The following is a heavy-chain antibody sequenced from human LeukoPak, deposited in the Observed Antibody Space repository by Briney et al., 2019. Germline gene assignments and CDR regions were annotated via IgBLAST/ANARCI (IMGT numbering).Heavy chain of an antibody. V-gene: IGHV3-23*01. D-gene: IGHD5-24*01. CDR1: GFTFSSSA. CDR3: AKSGYNRFDY. CDR2: ISGSGSGGST. Sequence: GGSLRLSCAASGFTFSSSAMSWVRQAPGKGLEWVSSISGSGSGGSTYYADSVKGRFTISRDNSKNTLYLQMNSLRAEDTAVYYCAKSGYNRFDYWGQGILVTVSS. J-gene: IGHJ4*02.